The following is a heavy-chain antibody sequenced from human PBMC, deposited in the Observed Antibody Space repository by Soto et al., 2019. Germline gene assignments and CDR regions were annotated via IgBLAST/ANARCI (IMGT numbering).Heavy chain of an antibody. V-gene: IGHV3-7*04. J-gene: IGHJ4*02. CDR3: ARASSSTSGAIDY. CDR2: IKEDGSEK. CDR1: AFTFRKYW. D-gene: IGHD2-2*01. Sequence: GGSLRLSCAASAFTFRKYWMSWGRQAPGKGLECVAKIKEDGSEKYYVDSVKGRFTISRDNAKNSVYLQMDSLTVEDTAMYYCARASSSTSGAIDYWGQGT.